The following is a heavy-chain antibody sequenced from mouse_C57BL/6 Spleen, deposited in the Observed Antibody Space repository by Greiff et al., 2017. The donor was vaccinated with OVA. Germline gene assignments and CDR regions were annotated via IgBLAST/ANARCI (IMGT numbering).Heavy chain of an antibody. CDR3: ARSGSTVGGYAMDY. CDR1: GYTFTSYG. J-gene: IGHJ4*01. V-gene: IGHV1-81*01. Sequence: QVQLKESGAELARPGASVKLSCKASGYTFTSYGISWVKQRTGQGLAWIGEIYPRSGNTYYNEKFKGKATLTADKSSSTAYMELRSLTSEDSAVYFCARSGSTVGGYAMDYWGQGTSVTVSS. D-gene: IGHD1-1*01. CDR2: IYPRSGNT.